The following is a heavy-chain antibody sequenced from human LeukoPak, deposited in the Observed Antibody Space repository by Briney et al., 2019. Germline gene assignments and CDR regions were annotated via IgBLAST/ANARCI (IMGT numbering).Heavy chain of an antibody. CDR1: GGTFSSYA. D-gene: IGHD6-6*01. Sequence: SVKVSCKASGGTFSSYAISWVRQAPGQGLEWMGGIIPIFGTANYAQKFQGRVTITADESTSTAYMELSSLRSEDTAVYYCASLAAHYYYYGMDVWGQGTTVTVSS. J-gene: IGHJ6*02. CDR3: ASLAAHYYYYGMDV. V-gene: IGHV1-69*13. CDR2: IIPIFGTA.